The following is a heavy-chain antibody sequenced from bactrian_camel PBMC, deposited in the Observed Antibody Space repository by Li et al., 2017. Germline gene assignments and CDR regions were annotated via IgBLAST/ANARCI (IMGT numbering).Heavy chain of an antibody. D-gene: IGHD1*01. CDR1: ENIYSGNC. V-gene: IGHV3S53*01. CDR3: AARKRGIRGQYCYVVPDNFEH. Sequence: QVQLVESGGGSVQAGGSLRLSCAASENIYSGNCMGWVRQAPGKEREALATIYTNGGITKYADSVKGRFTISQDNANNTVYLQLTNLKPEDTAIYYCAARKRGIRGQYCYVVPDNFEHWGQGTQVTVS. J-gene: IGHJ4*01. CDR2: IYTNGGIT.